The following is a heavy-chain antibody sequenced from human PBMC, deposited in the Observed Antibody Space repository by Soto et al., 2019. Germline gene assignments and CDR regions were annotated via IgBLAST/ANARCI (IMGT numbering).Heavy chain of an antibody. CDR1: GGTFRNYA. CDR2: IIPIFGTA. J-gene: IGHJ4*02. D-gene: IGHD5-12*01. Sequence: QVQLVQSGAEVRKPGSSVKVSCKASGGTFRNYAISWVRQAPGQGLEWMGGIIPIFGTANHAQKFQGRVTITADESTSTAYMELRSLRSEDTAVYYCARGWGYVSGDYYYAYWGQGTVVTVSS. V-gene: IGHV1-69*01. CDR3: ARGWGYVSGDYYYAY.